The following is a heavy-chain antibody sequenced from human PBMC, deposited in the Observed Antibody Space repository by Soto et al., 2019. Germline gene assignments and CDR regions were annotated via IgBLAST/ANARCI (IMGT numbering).Heavy chain of an antibody. J-gene: IGHJ4*02. CDR3: ARVFTPDTAMVTVFDY. Sequence: GGSLRLSCAASGFTFSSYAMHCVRQAPGKGLEWVAVISYDGSNKYYADSVKGRFTISRDNSKNTLYLQMNSLRAEDTAVYYCARVFTPDTAMVTVFDYWGQGTLVTVSS. CDR2: ISYDGSNK. CDR1: GFTFSSYA. V-gene: IGHV3-30-3*01. D-gene: IGHD5-18*01.